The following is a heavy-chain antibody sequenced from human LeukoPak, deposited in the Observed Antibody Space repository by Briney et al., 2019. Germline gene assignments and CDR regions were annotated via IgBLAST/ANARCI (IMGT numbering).Heavy chain of an antibody. V-gene: IGHV3-30*02. D-gene: IGHD6-13*01. J-gene: IGHJ4*02. Sequence: QTGGSLRLSCAASGFSFSSYGMHWVRQAPGKGLEWVAFIRYDGSNKYYADSVKGRFTISKVNSKNTLYLQMNSLRAEDTAVYNCAKDIAGGTPNFDYWGQGTLVTVSS. CDR2: IRYDGSNK. CDR1: GFSFSSYG. CDR3: AKDIAGGTPNFDY.